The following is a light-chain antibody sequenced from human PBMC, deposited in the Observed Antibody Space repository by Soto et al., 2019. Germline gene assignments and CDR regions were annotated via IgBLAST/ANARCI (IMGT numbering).Light chain of an antibody. CDR3: SSYTNINTRACV. V-gene: IGLV2-14*01. CDR2: EVT. J-gene: IGLJ1*01. Sequence: QSVRTQPASVSGSPGQSITISCTGTSGDIGSYNRVSWYQQHPGKAPKLIIYEVTDRPSGVSNRFSGFKSGNTASLTISGLQAEDEAEYYCSSYTNINTRACVFGTGTKVTVL. CDR1: SGDIGSYNR.